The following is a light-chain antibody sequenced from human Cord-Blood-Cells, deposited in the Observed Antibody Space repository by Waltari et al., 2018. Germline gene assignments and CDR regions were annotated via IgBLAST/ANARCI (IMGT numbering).Light chain of an antibody. CDR2: WAS. J-gene: IGKJ4*01. V-gene: IGKV4-1*01. Sequence: DIVMTQSPDSLSVSLSERATINCKSSQSVLYSSNNKNNLAWYQQKPGQPPKLLIYWASTRESGVPDRFSGSGSGTDFTLTISSLQSADVAVYYCQQYYSTPLTFGGGTKVEIK. CDR1: QSVLYSSNNKNN. CDR3: QQYYSTPLT.